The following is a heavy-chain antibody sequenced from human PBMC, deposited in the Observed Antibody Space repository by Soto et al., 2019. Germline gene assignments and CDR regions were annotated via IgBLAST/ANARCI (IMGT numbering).Heavy chain of an antibody. CDR1: DDFISSYY. J-gene: IGHJ6*02. CDR3: ERADYEILTGSYAMDV. Sequence: QVQLQESGPRLVKPSETLSLTCTVSDDFISSYYWNWIRQPAVKGLEWIGRVSTSGATNYNPSLESRATMSVDTYKKQVALKLTSVTAAETAVYIWERADYEILTGSYAMDVWGQGTTGTVS. CDR2: VSTSGAT. V-gene: IGHV4-4*07. D-gene: IGHD3-9*01.